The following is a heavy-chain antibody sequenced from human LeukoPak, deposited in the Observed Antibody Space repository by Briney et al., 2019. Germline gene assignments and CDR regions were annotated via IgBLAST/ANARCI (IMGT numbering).Heavy chain of an antibody. D-gene: IGHD3-22*01. CDR1: GFTFSYYG. V-gene: IGHV3-30*18. CDR3: SKPGKRRVVTITDFDY. Sequence: GRSLRLSCAASGFTFSYYGMHWVRQAPGRGLEWVAVISHDGSNKYYADSVKGRSTSSRDNAKNTLYLQMNSLRPEDTSVYYCSKPGKRRVVTITDFDYWGQGTLVTVSS. CDR2: ISHDGSNK. J-gene: IGHJ4*02.